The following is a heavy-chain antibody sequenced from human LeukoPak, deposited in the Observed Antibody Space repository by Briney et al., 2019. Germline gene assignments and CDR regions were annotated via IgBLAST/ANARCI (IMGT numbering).Heavy chain of an antibody. Sequence: GGSLRLSCAASGFTFSSYWMSWVRQAPGKGLEWVANIKQDGSEKYYVDSVKGRFTISRDNAKNSLYLQMNSLRAEDTAVYYCAKGDNWNYGYYYHMDVWGKGTTVTVSS. CDR3: AKGDNWNYGYYYHMDV. CDR2: IKQDGSEK. CDR1: GFTFSSYW. V-gene: IGHV3-7*01. D-gene: IGHD1-7*01. J-gene: IGHJ6*03.